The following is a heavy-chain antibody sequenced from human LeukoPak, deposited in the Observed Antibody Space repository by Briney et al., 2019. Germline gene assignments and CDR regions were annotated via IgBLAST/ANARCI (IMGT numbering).Heavy chain of an antibody. CDR3: GKDPNGDYIGAFEM. J-gene: IGHJ3*02. Sequence: PGGSLRLSCAASGFTISSNYMTWVRQTPGKGLESVSIIYSGGSTYYADSVKGRSTISRDNGKNTLYLEMNSLRVEDTAVYYCGKDPNGDYIGAFEMWGRGTMVTVSP. CDR2: IYSGGST. CDR1: GFTISSNY. V-gene: IGHV3-53*01. D-gene: IGHD4-17*01.